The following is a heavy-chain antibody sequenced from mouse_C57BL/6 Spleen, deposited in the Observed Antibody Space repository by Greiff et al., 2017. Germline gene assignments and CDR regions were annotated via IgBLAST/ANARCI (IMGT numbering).Heavy chain of an antibody. J-gene: IGHJ1*03. CDR2: IYPGNSDT. CDR1: GYTFTSYW. Sequence: EVQLQQSGTVLARPGASVKMSCKTSGYTFTSYWMHWVKQRPGQGLEWIGAIYPGNSDTSYNQKFKGKAKLTAVTSASTAYMELSSLTNEDSAVYYCTRSFYYGSSYVRYFDVWGTGTTVTVSS. CDR3: TRSFYYGSSYVRYFDV. V-gene: IGHV1-5*01. D-gene: IGHD1-1*01.